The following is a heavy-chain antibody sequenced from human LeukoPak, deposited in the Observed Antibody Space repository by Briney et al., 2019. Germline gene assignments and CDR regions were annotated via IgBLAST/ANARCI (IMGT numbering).Heavy chain of an antibody. V-gene: IGHV3-48*03. CDR2: ISSSGSTI. D-gene: IGHD6-13*01. CDR1: GFTFSSYE. J-gene: IGHJ4*02. CDR3: VRGVYSSSWFDY. Sequence: GGSLRLSCAASGFTFSSYEMNWVRQAPGKGLEWVSYISSSGSTIYYADSVKGRFTISRDNAKNSLYLQMNSLRAEDTAVYYCVRGVYSSSWFDYWGQGTLVTVSS.